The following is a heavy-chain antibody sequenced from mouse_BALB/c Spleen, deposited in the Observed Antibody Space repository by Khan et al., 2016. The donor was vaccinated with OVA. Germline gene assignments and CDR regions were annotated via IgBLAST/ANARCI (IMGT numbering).Heavy chain of an antibody. J-gene: IGHJ4*01. Sequence: QIQLVQSGPELKKPGETVKISCKASGYTFTKYGMNWVKQAPGKGLKWMGWINTYTGESTYVDDFKGRFAFSLETSASTAYLQINNLKDEDSATYFGARPPYFSYVMDSWGQGTSVTVSS. CDR2: INTYTGES. CDR3: ARPPYFSYVMDS. V-gene: IGHV9-3-1*01. CDR1: GYTFTKYG.